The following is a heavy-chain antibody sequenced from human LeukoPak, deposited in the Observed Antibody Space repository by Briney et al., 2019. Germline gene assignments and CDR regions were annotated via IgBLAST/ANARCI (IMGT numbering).Heavy chain of an antibody. CDR3: AKCSYGGNSGGLDY. CDR1: GFTFSRYA. Sequence: GGSLRLSRAASGFTFSRYAMTWVRQAPGKGLEWVSAISGSGGSTYYADSVKGRFTISRDNSKNTLYLQINSLRAEDTAVYYCAKCSYGGNSGGLDYWGQGTLDTVSS. D-gene: IGHD4-23*01. J-gene: IGHJ4*02. V-gene: IGHV3-23*01. CDR2: ISGSGGST.